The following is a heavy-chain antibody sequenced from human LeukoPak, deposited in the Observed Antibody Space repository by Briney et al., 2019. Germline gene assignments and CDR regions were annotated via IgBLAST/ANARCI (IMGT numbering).Heavy chain of an antibody. J-gene: IGHJ5*02. CDR1: GGSISGYY. CDR2: VYTSGST. D-gene: IGHD3-16*02. V-gene: IGHV4-4*07. CDR3: ARDLRFGELSRGWFDP. Sequence: SETLSLNCSVSGGSISGYYWSWIRQPAGKGLEWIGRVYTSGSTNYNPSLKSRVTMSLDTSKNQFSLKLSSVTAADTAVYYCARDLRFGELSRGWFDPWGQGPLVTVSS.